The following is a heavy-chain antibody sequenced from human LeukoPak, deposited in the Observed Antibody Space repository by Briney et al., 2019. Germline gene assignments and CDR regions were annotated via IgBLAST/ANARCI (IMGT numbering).Heavy chain of an antibody. CDR2: INPNTGNP. V-gene: IGHV7-4-1*02. CDR3: AIDQPVAGVSNFDS. D-gene: IGHD6-19*01. CDR1: GYTFTRYA. Sequence: GASVKVACKASGYTFTRYAMKWQRQAPGQGLEWMGWINPNTGNPTYAQAFTGRFVFSLDTSVSTAYLQISSLNTEDTAVYYCAIDQPVAGVSNFDSWGQGTLVTVSS. J-gene: IGHJ4*02.